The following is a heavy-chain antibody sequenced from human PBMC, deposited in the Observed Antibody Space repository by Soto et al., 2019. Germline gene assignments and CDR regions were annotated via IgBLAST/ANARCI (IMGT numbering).Heavy chain of an antibody. Sequence: ASVKVSCKAAGYTFTNYYLHWVRQAPGQGLEWVGMINPSARSASYAQKLRGRLTMDRDTSTTTVYMELSRLTSEDTAVYYCARDNSAANGLLDHWGLGTPAPVYS. CDR1: GYTFTNYY. CDR2: INPSARSA. CDR3: ARDNSAANGLLDH. J-gene: IGHJ4*02. D-gene: IGHD1-1*01. V-gene: IGHV1-46*04.